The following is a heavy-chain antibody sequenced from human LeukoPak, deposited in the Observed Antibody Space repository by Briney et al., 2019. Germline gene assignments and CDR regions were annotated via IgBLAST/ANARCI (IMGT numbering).Heavy chain of an antibody. V-gene: IGHV4-34*01. CDR2: INHSGST. CDR1: GGSFSGYY. Sequence: SETLSLTCAVYGGSFSGYYWSSIRQPPGKGLEWIGEINHSGSTNYNPSLKSRVTISVDTSKTQFSLKLSSVTAADTAVYYCARGGRRYFDLWGRGTLVTVSS. J-gene: IGHJ2*01. CDR3: ARGGRRYFDL.